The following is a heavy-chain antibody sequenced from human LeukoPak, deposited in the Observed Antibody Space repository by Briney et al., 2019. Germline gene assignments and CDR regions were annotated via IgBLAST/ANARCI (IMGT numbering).Heavy chain of an antibody. V-gene: IGHV4-59*11. J-gene: IGHJ4*02. CDR1: GGSISSHY. CDR3: ASEYCTSSTCRFDS. Sequence: SETLSLTCTVSGGSISSHYWTWIRQPPGKGLEWIGYIYNSGSTNYNPSLKSRVTISLDTSRNQFSLKLTSATAADTALYYCASEYCTSSTCRFDSWGQGTLVTVSS. D-gene: IGHD2-8*01. CDR2: IYNSGST.